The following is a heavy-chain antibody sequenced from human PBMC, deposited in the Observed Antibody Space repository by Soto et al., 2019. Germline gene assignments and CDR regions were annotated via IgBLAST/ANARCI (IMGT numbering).Heavy chain of an antibody. CDR2: MNPNSGNT. CDR1: GYTFTSYD. J-gene: IGHJ6*02. Sequence: ASVKVSCKASGYTFTSYDINWVRQATGQGLEWMGWMNPNSGNTGYAQKFQGRVTMTRDTSTRTVYMELSSLRSEDTAVYYCARGGILRYFDWSDYGMDVWGQGTTVTVSS. V-gene: IGHV1-8*01. D-gene: IGHD3-9*01. CDR3: ARGGILRYFDWSDYGMDV.